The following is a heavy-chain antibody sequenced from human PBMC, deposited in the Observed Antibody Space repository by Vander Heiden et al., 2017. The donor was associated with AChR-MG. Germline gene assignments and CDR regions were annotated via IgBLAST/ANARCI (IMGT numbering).Heavy chain of an antibody. CDR1: GFTFSSYG. V-gene: IGHV3-30*18. J-gene: IGHJ4*02. Sequence: QVQLVESGGGVVQPGRSLRLSCAASGFTFSSYGMHWVRQAPGKGLEWVAVISYDGSNKYYADSVKGRFTISRDNSKNTLYLQMNSLRAEDTAVYYCAKEEGIAEYYFDYWGQGTLVTVSS. CDR2: ISYDGSNK. D-gene: IGHD6-13*01. CDR3: AKEEGIAEYYFDY.